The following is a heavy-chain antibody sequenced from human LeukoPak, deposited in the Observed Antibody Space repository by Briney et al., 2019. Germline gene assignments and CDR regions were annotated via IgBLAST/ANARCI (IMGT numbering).Heavy chain of an antibody. CDR1: GYSFSSYW. CDR3: ARHDYSNSGFYYYMDV. V-gene: IGHV5-51*01. J-gene: IGHJ6*03. Sequence: GESLKISCKGSGYSFSSYWIGWVRQMPGKGLEWMGIIYPSGSDTRYSPSFQGQVTMSADKSISTAYLQWSSLKASDTATYYCARHDYSNSGFYYYMDVWGKGTTVTVSS. D-gene: IGHD6-6*01. CDR2: IYPSGSDT.